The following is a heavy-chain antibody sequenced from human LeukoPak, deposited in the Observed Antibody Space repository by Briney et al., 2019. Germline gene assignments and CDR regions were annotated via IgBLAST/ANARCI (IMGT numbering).Heavy chain of an antibody. CDR1: GYSFTNYW. V-gene: IGHV5-51*01. CDR3: ARPKTETGYDAFDI. Sequence: GESLKISCKGSGYSFTNYWIGWVRQMPGKGLEWMGIIYPGDSDTRYSPSFQGQVTISADKSISTAYLQWSSLRASDTAMYYCARPKTETGYDAFDIWGQGTMVTVSS. CDR2: IYPGDSDT. J-gene: IGHJ3*02. D-gene: IGHD2-15*01.